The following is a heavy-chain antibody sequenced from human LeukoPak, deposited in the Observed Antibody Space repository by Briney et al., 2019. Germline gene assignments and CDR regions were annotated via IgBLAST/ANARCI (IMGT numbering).Heavy chain of an antibody. J-gene: IGHJ4*02. CDR3: TPAPPAWARGKMDY. D-gene: IGHD3-10*01. V-gene: IGHV3-15*01. CDR2: IKSKGGGGTT. Sequence: GGSLRLSCAASGFTLTNAWMSWVRQAPGKGLEWVGRIKSKGGGGTTDYAAPVKGRFTISRDDSTNTLYLQMNSLKTEDTAVYSCTPAPPAWARGKMDYGGREPLATVS. CDR1: GFTLTNAW.